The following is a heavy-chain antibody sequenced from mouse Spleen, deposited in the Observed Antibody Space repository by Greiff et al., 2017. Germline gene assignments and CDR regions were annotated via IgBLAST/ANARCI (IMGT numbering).Heavy chain of an antibody. J-gene: IGHJ2*01. V-gene: IGHV5-9-3*01. CDR1: GFTFSSYA. CDR3: ARQGGNYDYFDY. Sequence: EVQVVESGGGLVKPGGSLKLSCAASGFTFSSYAMSWVRQTPEKRLEWVATISSGGSYTYYPDSVKGRFTISRDNAKNTLYLQMSSLRSEDTAMYYCARQGGNYDYFDYWGQGTTLTVSS. D-gene: IGHD2-1*01. CDR2: ISSGGSYT.